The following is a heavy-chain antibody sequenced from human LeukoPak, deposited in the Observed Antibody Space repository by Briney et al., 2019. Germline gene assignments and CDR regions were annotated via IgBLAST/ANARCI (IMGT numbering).Heavy chain of an antibody. D-gene: IGHD5-24*01. V-gene: IGHV3-21*01. J-gene: IGHJ4*02. CDR2: ISSSSSYI. CDR1: GFTFSSYS. CDR3: AREMATITGGLVIFDY. Sequence: GGSLRLSCAASGFTFSSYSMNWVRQAPGKGLEWVSSISSSSSYIYYADSVKGRFTISRDNAKNSLYLQMNSLRAEDTAVYYCAREMATITGGLVIFDYWGQGTLVTVSS.